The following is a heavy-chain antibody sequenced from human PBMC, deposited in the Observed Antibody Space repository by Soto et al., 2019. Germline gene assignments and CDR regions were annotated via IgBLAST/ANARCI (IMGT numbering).Heavy chain of an antibody. CDR1: GDSVSSNSAV. V-gene: IGHV6-1*01. CDR2: TYYRSKWYY. Sequence: SQTLSLPSAITGDSVSSNSAVWCGVRQSPSRGLEWLGRTYYRSKWYYEYAVSVRGRITINPDTSKNQYSLQLNSVTPEDTAVYFCARGEQYSGRIFDYWGQGTLVTVSS. D-gene: IGHD1-26*01. CDR3: ARGEQYSGRIFDY. J-gene: IGHJ4*01.